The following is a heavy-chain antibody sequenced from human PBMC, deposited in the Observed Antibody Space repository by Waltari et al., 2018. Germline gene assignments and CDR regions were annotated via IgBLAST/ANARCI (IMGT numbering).Heavy chain of an antibody. V-gene: IGHV3-23*01. J-gene: IGHJ4*02. Sequence: EVKLLESGGGLVQPGGSLRLSCAASGFTFSTFAMHWSRQAPGKGWEWVAGISIRGDSTYYVDSVRGRFTLSRDNSNNTLYLQMNSLRAEDTALYYCTRAIFGVVYSFDYWGRGTLVTVSS. CDR1: GFTFSTFA. D-gene: IGHD3-3*01. CDR2: ISIRGDST. CDR3: TRAIFGVVYSFDY.